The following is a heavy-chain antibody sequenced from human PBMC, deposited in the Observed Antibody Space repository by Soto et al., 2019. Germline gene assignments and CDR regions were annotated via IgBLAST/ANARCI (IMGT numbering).Heavy chain of an antibody. Sequence: SETLSLTCAVYGGSFSGYYWSWIRQPPGKGLEWIGEINHSGSTNYNPSLKSRVTISVDTSKNQFSLKLSSVTAADTAVYYCARGGESEQTRYSYGSYFDYWGQGTLVTVSS. CDR2: INHSGST. J-gene: IGHJ4*01. V-gene: IGHV4-34*01. CDR3: ARGGESEQTRYSYGSYFDY. CDR1: GGSFSGYY. D-gene: IGHD5-18*01.